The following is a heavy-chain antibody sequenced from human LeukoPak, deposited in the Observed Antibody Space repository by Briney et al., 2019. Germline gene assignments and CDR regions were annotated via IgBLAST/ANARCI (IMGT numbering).Heavy chain of an antibody. V-gene: IGHV1-69*05. CDR2: IIPIFGTA. J-gene: IGHJ5*02. Sequence: SVKVSCKASGGTFSSYAISWVRRAPGQGLEWMGGIIPIFGTANYAQKFQGRVTITTDESTSTAYMELSSLRSEDTAVYYCARASGYYDSSGYFWFDPWGQGTLVTVSS. D-gene: IGHD3-22*01. CDR1: GGTFSSYA. CDR3: ARASGYYDSSGYFWFDP.